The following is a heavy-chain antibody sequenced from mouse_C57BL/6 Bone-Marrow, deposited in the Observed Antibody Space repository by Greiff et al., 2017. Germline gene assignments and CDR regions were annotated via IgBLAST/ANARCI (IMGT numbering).Heavy chain of an antibody. D-gene: IGHD1-1*01. J-gene: IGHJ2*01. CDR3: ARENYYGSSSYYFDY. CDR2: IYPRSGNT. V-gene: IGHV1-81*01. CDR1: GYTFTSYG. Sequence: QVQLQQSGAELARPGASVKLSCKASGYTFTSYGISWVKQRTGQGLEWIGEIYPRSGNTYYNEKFKGKATLTADKSSSTAYMELRSLTSEDSAVYFCARENYYGSSSYYFDYWGQGTTLTASS.